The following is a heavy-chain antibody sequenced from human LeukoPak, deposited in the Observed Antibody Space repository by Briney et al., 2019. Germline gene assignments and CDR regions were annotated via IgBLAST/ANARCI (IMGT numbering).Heavy chain of an antibody. Sequence: SETLSLTCTVSGGSISSGGYYWSWIRQHPGKGLEWIGYIYYSGSTYYNPSLKSRVTISVDTSKNHFSLKLSSVTAADTAVYYCARVYAQRNWFDPWGQGTLVTVSS. CDR1: GGSISSGGYY. CDR2: IYYSGST. CDR3: ARVYAQRNWFDP. V-gene: IGHV4-31*03. J-gene: IGHJ5*02. D-gene: IGHD2-8*01.